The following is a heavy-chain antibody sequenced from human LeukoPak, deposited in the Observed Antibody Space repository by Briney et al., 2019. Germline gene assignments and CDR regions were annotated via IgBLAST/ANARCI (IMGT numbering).Heavy chain of an antibody. CDR1: GFVFSNYW. V-gene: IGHV3-7*01. J-gene: IGHJ4*02. CDR2: IKPDGTEK. Sequence: GGSLRLSCAASGFVFSNYWMSWVRQAPGRGLEWVANIKPDGTEKYYVDSLKGRFTISRDNTKNSLYLQMSSLRVEDTAVYYCARGGNASWDYWGQGALVTVSS. CDR3: ARGGNASWDY.